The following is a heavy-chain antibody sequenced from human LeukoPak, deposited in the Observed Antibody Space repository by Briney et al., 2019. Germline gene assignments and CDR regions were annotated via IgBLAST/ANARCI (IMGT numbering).Heavy chain of an antibody. D-gene: IGHD3-22*01. CDR2: NNPVGGVT. J-gene: IGHJ4*02. CDR3: ARLWSYYDNSGFFEDY. V-gene: IGHV1-46*01. Sequence: GASVKVSCKASGYIFTNYYLYWVRQAPGQGLEWMGVNNPVGGVTTYAQRFQGRVTMTRDTSTSTFDMELSSLKSEDTAVYYCARLWSYYDNSGFFEDYWGQGTLVTVSS. CDR1: GYIFTNYY.